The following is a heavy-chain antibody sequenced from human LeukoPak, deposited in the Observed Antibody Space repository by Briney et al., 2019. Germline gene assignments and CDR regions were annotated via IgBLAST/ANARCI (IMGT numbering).Heavy chain of an antibody. Sequence: PGGSLRLSCAAPGFTFSSYAMSWVRQAPGKGLDWVSGISGSGSSTSYADSVKGRFTISRDNSKSTLYLQMNSLRAEDTAVYYCARAASRYVVYYMDVWGKGTTVTVSS. V-gene: IGHV3-23*01. CDR2: ISGSGSST. CDR3: ARAASRYVVYYMDV. CDR1: GFTFSSYA. D-gene: IGHD2-2*01. J-gene: IGHJ6*03.